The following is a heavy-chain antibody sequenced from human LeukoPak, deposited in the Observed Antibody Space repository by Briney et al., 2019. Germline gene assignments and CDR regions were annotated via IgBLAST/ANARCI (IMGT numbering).Heavy chain of an antibody. CDR2: INHSGST. D-gene: IGHD6-13*01. V-gene: IGHV4-34*01. CDR3: ARECIQIGRGSSSWYWFDP. Sequence: SETLSLTCAVYGGSLSGYYWSWIRQPPGKGLEWIGEINHSGSTNYNPSLKSRVTISVDTSKNQFSLKLSSVAAADTAVYYCARECIQIGRGSSSWYWFDPWGQGTLVTVSS. J-gene: IGHJ5*02. CDR1: GGSLSGYY.